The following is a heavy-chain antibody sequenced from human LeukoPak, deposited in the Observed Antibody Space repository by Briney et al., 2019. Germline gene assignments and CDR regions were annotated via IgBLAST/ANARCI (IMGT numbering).Heavy chain of an antibody. V-gene: IGHV1-69*13. CDR1: GGTFSSYA. J-gene: IGHJ5*02. Sequence: ASVKVSCKASGGTFSSYAISWVRQAPGQGLEWMGGIIPIFGTANYAQKFQGRVTITADESTSTAYMELSSLRSEDTAVYYCARDPRGSHNWFDPWGQGTLVTVSS. CDR2: IIPIFGTA. D-gene: IGHD3-10*01. CDR3: ARDPRGSHNWFDP.